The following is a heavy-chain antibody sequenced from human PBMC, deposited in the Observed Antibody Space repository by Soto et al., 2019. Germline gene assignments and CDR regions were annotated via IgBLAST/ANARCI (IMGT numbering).Heavy chain of an antibody. J-gene: IGHJ6*02. CDR3: AKDDDTAMTNYYYYGMDV. Sequence: GGSLRLSCAASGFTFSSYGMHWVRQAPGKGLEWVAVISYDGSNKYYADSVKGRFTISRDNSKNTLYLQMNSLRAEDTAVYYCAKDDDTAMTNYYYYGMDVWGQGTTVTVSS. V-gene: IGHV3-30*18. D-gene: IGHD5-18*01. CDR2: ISYDGSNK. CDR1: GFTFSSYG.